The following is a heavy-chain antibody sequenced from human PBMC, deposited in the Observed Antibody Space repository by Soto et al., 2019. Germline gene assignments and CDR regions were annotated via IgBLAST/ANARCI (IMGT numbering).Heavy chain of an antibody. D-gene: IGHD2-2*01. CDR3: DRVPDR. CDR1: GGSISGYY. CDR2: IYYSGST. Sequence: PSETLSLTCTVSGGSISGYYWSWIRQPPGKGLEWIGYIYYSGSTNYNPSLKSRVTISIDTSKNQFSLKLSSVTAADTAVYYCDRVPDRWGQGTLVTVS. J-gene: IGHJ5*02. V-gene: IGHV4-59*12.